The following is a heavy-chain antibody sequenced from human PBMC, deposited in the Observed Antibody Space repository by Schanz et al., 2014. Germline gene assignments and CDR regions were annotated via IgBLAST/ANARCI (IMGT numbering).Heavy chain of an antibody. J-gene: IGHJ4*02. CDR3: ARDSGSHYLVDY. CDR2: IGYDGSEK. Sequence: QVQLVESGGGVVQPGRSLRLSCAASGFTFSSYGMHWVRQAPGKGLEWVANIGYDGSEKYYVDSVKGRFTISRDNSKDTLYLQMSGLTPEDTAVYYCARDSGSHYLVDYWGQGTLVTVSS. CDR1: GFTFSSYG. D-gene: IGHD1-26*01. V-gene: IGHV3-33*01.